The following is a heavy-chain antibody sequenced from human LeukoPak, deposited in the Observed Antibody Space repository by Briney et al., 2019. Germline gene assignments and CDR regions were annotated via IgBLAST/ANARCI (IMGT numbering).Heavy chain of an antibody. D-gene: IGHD6-13*01. CDR2: ISGDSRYI. CDR3: ARGPFSSSWSEFDY. Sequence: GGSLRLSCAASGFTFSDYSLNWVRQAPGKGLEWVSCISGDSRYIYYADSVKGRSTISRDNAQNSLYLHMNNLRAEDTAVYYCARGPFSSSWSEFDYWGQGTLVTVSP. V-gene: IGHV3-21*06. CDR1: GFTFSDYS. J-gene: IGHJ4*02.